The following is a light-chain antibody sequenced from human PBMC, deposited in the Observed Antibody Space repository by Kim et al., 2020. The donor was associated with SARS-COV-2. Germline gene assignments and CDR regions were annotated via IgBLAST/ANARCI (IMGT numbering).Light chain of an antibody. Sequence: EIVMTQSPATLSVSPGERAALSCRASESISNNLAWYQHKPGQAPRLLIYGASTRATGIPARFSGSGSGTDFTLTVSSLQSEDFAVYYCHQYDGWPAGDTFGQETKLEI. J-gene: IGKJ2*01. V-gene: IGKV3-15*01. CDR2: GAS. CDR3: HQYDGWPAGDT. CDR1: ESISNN.